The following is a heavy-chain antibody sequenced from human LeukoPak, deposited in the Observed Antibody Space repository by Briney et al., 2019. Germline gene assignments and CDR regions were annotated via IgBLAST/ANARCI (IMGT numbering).Heavy chain of an antibody. D-gene: IGHD3-3*01. V-gene: IGHV4-39*07. Sequence: SETLSLTCTVSGGSISSSSYYWGWIRQPPGKGLEWIESIYYSGSTYYNPSLKSRVTISVDTSKNPFSLKLSSVTAADTAVYYCAGYDFWSGYYPFDYWGQGTLVTVSS. CDR2: IYYSGST. J-gene: IGHJ4*02. CDR1: GGSISSSSYY. CDR3: AGYDFWSGYYPFDY.